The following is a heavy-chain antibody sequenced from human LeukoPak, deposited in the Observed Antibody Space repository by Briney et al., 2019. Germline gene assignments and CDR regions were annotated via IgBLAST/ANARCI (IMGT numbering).Heavy chain of an antibody. CDR3: LKASVTTAVLFAS. J-gene: IGHJ4*02. CDR1: GGSISSYF. Sequence: PSETLSLTCTVSGGSISSYFWNWIRQPPGQGLEWIGYMSNTGITKYNPSLKRRVTISAVQSKNQFSLNFNSVNAAGTAVYYCLKASVTTAVLFASWGQGTLVAVSS. D-gene: IGHD4-23*01. CDR2: MSNTGIT. V-gene: IGHV4-59*01.